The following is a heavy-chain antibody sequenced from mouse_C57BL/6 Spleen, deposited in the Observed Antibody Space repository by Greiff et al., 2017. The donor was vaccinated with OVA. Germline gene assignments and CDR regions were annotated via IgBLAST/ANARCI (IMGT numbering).Heavy chain of an antibody. CDR2: ILPGSGST. J-gene: IGHJ4*01. CDR1: GYTFTGYW. CDR3: ARRGVYYDYDGYAMDY. V-gene: IGHV1-9*01. Sequence: QVQLKQSGAELMKPGASVKLSCKATGYTFTGYWIEWVKQRPGHGLEWIGEILPGSGSTNYNEKFKGKATFTADTSSNTAYMQLSSLTTEDSAIYYCARRGVYYDYDGYAMDYWGQGTSVTVSS. D-gene: IGHD2-4*01.